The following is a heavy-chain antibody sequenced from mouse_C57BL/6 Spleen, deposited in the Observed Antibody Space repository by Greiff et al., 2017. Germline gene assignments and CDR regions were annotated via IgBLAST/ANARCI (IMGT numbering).Heavy chain of an antibody. D-gene: IGHD1-1*01. CDR1: GYTFTSYW. Sequence: QVQLQQPGAELVRPGSSVKLSCKASGYTFTSYWMHWVKQRPIQGLEWIGNIDPSDSDTHYNQKFKDKATLTVDKTSSTDYMQLSSRTSEDSAVEYCARKGVTTVVSDWYCDVWGTGTTVTVSS. J-gene: IGHJ1*03. V-gene: IGHV1-52*01. CDR3: ARKGVTTVVSDWYCDV. CDR2: IDPSDSDT.